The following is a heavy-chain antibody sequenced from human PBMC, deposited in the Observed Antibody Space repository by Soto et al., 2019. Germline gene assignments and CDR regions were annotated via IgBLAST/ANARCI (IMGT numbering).Heavy chain of an antibody. CDR3: ASLLKKQRGVRGQSNWFDP. CDR2: INHSGST. J-gene: IGHJ5*02. Sequence: SETLSLTCAVYGGSFSGYYWSWIRQPPGKGLEWIGEINHSGSTNYNPSLKSRVTISVDTSKNQFSLKLSSVTAADTAVYYCASLLKKQRGVRGQSNWFDPWGQGTLVTVSS. V-gene: IGHV4-34*01. CDR1: GGSFSGYY. D-gene: IGHD6-25*01.